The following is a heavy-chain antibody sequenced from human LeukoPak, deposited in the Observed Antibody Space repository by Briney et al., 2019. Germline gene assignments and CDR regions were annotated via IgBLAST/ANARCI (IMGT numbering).Heavy chain of an antibody. J-gene: IGHJ4*02. CDR1: GFSFSSHA. D-gene: IGHD5-12*01. V-gene: IGHV3-74*01. CDR2: INSDGSIT. CDR3: ARDPFTITVW. Sequence: GGSLRLSCAASGFSFSSHAMNWVRQAPGKGLVWVSRINSDGSITSYADSVKGRFTISRDNAKNTLYLQMNSLRAEDTAVYYCARDPFTITVWWGQGTLVTVSS.